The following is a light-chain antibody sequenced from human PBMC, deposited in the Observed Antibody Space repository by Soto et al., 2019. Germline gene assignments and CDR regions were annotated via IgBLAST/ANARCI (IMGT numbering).Light chain of an antibody. CDR1: SSNIGAGYD. Sequence: QAVVTQPPSVSGAPGQRVTISCIVSSSNIGAGYDVHWYQQLPGTAPKLLIYGNSNRPSGVPDRFSGSKSGTSASLAITGLQAEDEADYYCQSYDSSLSGYVFGTGTKVIVL. V-gene: IGLV1-40*01. CDR3: QSYDSSLSGYV. CDR2: GNS. J-gene: IGLJ1*01.